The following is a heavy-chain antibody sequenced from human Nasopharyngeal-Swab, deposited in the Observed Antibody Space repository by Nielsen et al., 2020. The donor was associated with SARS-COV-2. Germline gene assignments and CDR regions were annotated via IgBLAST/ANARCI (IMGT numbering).Heavy chain of an antibody. D-gene: IGHD3-10*01. CDR1: GLIFRNAW. CDR3: AEVRQSSYFFY. J-gene: IGHJ4*02. CDR2: IRSIPDGGTT. Sequence: GGSLRLSCAVSGLIFRNAWMHWVRQAPGKGLEWVGLIRSIPDGGTTDYTAPVKGRFTISRDDSRNTVYLQMNSLKTEDTGVYYCAEVRQSSYFFYWGQGTLVTVSS. V-gene: IGHV3-15*07.